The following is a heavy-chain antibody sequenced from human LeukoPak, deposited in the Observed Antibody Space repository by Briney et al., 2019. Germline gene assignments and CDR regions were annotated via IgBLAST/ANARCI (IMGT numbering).Heavy chain of an antibody. CDR3: ARAETYYDYVWGSYRLYYFDY. J-gene: IGHJ4*02. D-gene: IGHD3-16*02. Sequence: GASVKVSCKASGYTFTSYGISWVRQAPGQGLEWMGWISAYNGNTNYAQKLQGRVTMTTDTSTSTAYMELRSLRSDDTAVYYCARAETYYDYVWGSYRLYYFDYWGQGTLVTVSS. CDR2: ISAYNGNT. V-gene: IGHV1-18*01. CDR1: GYTFTSYG.